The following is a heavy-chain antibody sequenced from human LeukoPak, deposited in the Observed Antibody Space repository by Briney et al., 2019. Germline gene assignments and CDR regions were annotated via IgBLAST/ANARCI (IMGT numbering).Heavy chain of an antibody. J-gene: IGHJ6*02. CDR3: AKGVTPYYYYGMDV. D-gene: IGHD2-21*02. CDR2: INHRGST. CDR1: GGSFSGYY. Sequence: SETLSLTCAVYGGSFSGYYWSWIRQPPGKGLEWIGEINHRGSTNYNPSLKSRVTISVDTSKNQFSLKLSSVTAADTAVYYCAKGVTPYYYYGMDVWGQGTTVTVSS. V-gene: IGHV4-34*01.